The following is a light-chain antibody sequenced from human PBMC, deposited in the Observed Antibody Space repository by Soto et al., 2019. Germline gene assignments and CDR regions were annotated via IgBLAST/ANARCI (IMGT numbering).Light chain of an antibody. Sequence: QSVLTQPPSASGTPGQRVTISCSGSSSNIESNTVNWYQQFPGTAPKLLIYYNNQRPSGVPDRFSGSKSGTSASLAISGLQSEDEGDYYCAAWDDSLNGVVFGGGTKLTVL. CDR3: AAWDDSLNGVV. V-gene: IGLV1-44*01. CDR1: SSNIESNT. CDR2: YNN. J-gene: IGLJ2*01.